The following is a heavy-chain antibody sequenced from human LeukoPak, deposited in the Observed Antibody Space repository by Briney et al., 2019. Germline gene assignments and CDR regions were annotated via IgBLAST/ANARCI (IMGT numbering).Heavy chain of an antibody. CDR2: TRNKANSYTT. CDR3: SRAVSGYFGLYYFDS. J-gene: IGHJ4*02. D-gene: IGHD3-10*01. CDR1: GFTFSDHY. V-gene: IGHV3-72*01. Sequence: GGSLRRSCAASGFTFSDHYMDWVRQAPGKGLEWVGRTRNKANSYTTEYAASVKGRFTISRDDSKNSLYLQMNSLKTEDTAVYYCSRAVSGYFGLYYFDSWGQGTLVTVSS.